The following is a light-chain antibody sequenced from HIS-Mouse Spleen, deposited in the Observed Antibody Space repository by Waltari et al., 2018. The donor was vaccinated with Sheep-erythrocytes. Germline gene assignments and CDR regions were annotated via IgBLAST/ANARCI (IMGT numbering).Light chain of an antibody. CDR2: EGS. Sequence: QSALTQPASVSGSPGQSITIPCTGTSSDVGSYNLVSGYQQHPGKAPKLMIYEGSKRPSGVSNRFSGSKSGNTASLTISGLQAEDEADYYCCSYTSSSTYVFGTGTKVTVL. CDR3: CSYTSSSTYV. V-gene: IGLV2-14*02. CDR1: SSDVGSYNL. J-gene: IGLJ1*01.